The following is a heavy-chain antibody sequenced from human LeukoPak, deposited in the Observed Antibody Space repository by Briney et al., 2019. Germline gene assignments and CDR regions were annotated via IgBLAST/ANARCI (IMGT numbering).Heavy chain of an antibody. Sequence: PGGSLRLSCAASGFTFSSSGMHWVRQAPGEGLEWVAFIGQDGTTKYYADFVKGRFTISRDNSKNMLFLQMGSLRDEDMAVYYCASAVTGETTTYYYYMDVWGKGTTVTVSS. CDR3: ASAVTGETTTYYYYMDV. CDR1: GFTFSSSG. CDR2: IGQDGTTK. V-gene: IGHV3-30*02. D-gene: IGHD1-20*01. J-gene: IGHJ6*03.